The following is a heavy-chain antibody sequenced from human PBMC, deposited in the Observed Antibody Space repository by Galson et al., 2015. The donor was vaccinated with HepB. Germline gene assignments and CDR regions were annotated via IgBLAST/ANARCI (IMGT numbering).Heavy chain of an antibody. CDR1: GFTFSSYG. CDR3: ARETSDSSGYYPDDAFDI. J-gene: IGHJ3*02. D-gene: IGHD3-22*01. V-gene: IGHV3-33*01. Sequence: SLRLSCAASGFTFSSYGMHWVRQAPGKGLEWVAVIWYDGSNKYYADSVKGRFTISRDNSKNTLYLQMNSLRAEDTAVYYCARETSDSSGYYPDDAFDIWGQGTMVTVSS. CDR2: IWYDGSNK.